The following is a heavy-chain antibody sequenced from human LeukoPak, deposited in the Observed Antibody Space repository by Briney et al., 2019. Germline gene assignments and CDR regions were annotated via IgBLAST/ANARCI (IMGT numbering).Heavy chain of an antibody. Sequence: GASVKVSCKASGGTFSSYAISWVRQAPGQGLEWMGGIIPIFGTANYAQKFQGRVTITADESTSTAYMELSSLRSEDTAVYYCARAPREYQLLWSAFDIWGQVTMVTVSS. V-gene: IGHV1-69*13. CDR2: IIPIFGTA. D-gene: IGHD2-2*01. J-gene: IGHJ3*02. CDR1: GGTFSSYA. CDR3: ARAPREYQLLWSAFDI.